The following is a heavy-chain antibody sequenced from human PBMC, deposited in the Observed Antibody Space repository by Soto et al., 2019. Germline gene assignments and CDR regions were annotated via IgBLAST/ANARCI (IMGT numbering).Heavy chain of an antibody. CDR2: INPNSGGT. Sequence: QVQLVQSGAEVKKPGASVKVSCKASGYTFTGYYMHWVRQAPGQGLEWMGWINPNSGGTNYAQKLQGRVTMTRDTSISTAYMELSRLRSDDTAVYYCAREGEVGETATFDYWGQGTLVTVSS. J-gene: IGHJ4*02. V-gene: IGHV1-2*02. D-gene: IGHD3-16*01. CDR1: GYTFTGYY. CDR3: AREGEVGETATFDY.